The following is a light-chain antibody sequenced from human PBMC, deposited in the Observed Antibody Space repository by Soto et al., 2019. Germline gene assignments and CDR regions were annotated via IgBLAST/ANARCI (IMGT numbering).Light chain of an antibody. CDR3: QQYGGSRWT. CDR2: GAS. Sequence: EIILTQSPGTVSLSPGERATLSCRASQSVSSTYLAWYQQKPGQAPRLLIYGASNRATGIPDRFSGSGSGTDFTLTISRLEPEDFAVYYCQQYGGSRWTFGQGTRVDI. CDR1: QSVSSTY. V-gene: IGKV3-20*01. J-gene: IGKJ1*01.